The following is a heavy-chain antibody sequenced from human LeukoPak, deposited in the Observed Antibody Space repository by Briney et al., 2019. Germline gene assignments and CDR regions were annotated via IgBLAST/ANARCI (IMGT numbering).Heavy chain of an antibody. V-gene: IGHV4-59*01. J-gene: IGHJ6*02. D-gene: IGHD1-26*01. CDR2: IYYNGNT. CDR3: ARGRSNYYGMDV. CDR1: DVSINSYY. Sequence: SETLSLTCSVSDVSINSYYWNWIRRPPGKGLEWVGYIYYNGNTNYSPSLKSRVTMSVDTSKNLFSLKVSSVTAADTAVYYCARGRSNYYGMDVWGQGTTVTVSS.